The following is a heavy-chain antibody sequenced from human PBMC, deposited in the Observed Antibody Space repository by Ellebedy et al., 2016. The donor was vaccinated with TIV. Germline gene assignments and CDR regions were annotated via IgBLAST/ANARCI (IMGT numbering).Heavy chain of an antibody. J-gene: IGHJ4*02. D-gene: IGHD3-10*01. CDR2: ISSSTTYT. V-gene: IGHV3-11*06. Sequence: GESLKISCAASGFTFSDYYMSWIRQAPGKGLEWISYISSSTTYTNYADPVKGRFTISRDNAKNSLYLRMNSLRAEDTAVYYCARDYYGSGSYSSDWGQGTLVTVSS. CDR1: GFTFSDYY. CDR3: ARDYYGSGSYSSD.